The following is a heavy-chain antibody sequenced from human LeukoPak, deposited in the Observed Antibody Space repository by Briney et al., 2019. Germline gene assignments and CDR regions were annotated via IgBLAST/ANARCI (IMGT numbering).Heavy chain of an antibody. CDR3: ARVNVAVAGSLKLSYYFDY. D-gene: IGHD6-19*01. CDR1: GGSISSGGYY. Sequence: SETLSLTCTVSGGSISSGGYYWSWIRQHPGKCLEGIGYIYYSESTYYNPSLKSRITISVDTSKNQFSLKLSSVTVADTAVYYCARVNVAVAGSLKLSYYFDYWGQGTLVTVSS. J-gene: IGHJ4*02. V-gene: IGHV4-31*03. CDR2: IYYSEST.